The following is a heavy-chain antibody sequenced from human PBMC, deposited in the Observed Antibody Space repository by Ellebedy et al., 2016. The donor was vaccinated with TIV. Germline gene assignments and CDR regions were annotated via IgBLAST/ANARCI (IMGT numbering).Heavy chain of an antibody. CDR2: VSFDGRNK. J-gene: IGHJ4*02. V-gene: IGHV3-30*04. CDR1: GFTFSNFA. D-gene: IGHD6-19*01. Sequence: PGGSLRLSCAASGFTFSNFAMHWVRQAPGKGLEWVSAVSFDGRNKHYADSVKGRFTVSRDNSKNTLYLEVSTLRTEDTALYYCARVLPDYISGWAFDYWGQGALVAVSP. CDR3: ARVLPDYISGWAFDY.